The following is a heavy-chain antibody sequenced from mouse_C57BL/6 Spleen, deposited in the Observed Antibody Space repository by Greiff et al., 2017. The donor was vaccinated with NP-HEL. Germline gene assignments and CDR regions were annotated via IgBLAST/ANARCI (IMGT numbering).Heavy chain of an antibody. V-gene: IGHV2-5*01. D-gene: IGHD2-4*01. CDR1: GFSLTSYG. Sequence: QVQLQQSGPGLVQPSQSLSITCTVSGFSLTSYGVHWVRQSPGKGLEWLGVIWRGGSTDYNAAFMSRLSITKDNSKSQVFFKMNSLQADDTAIYYCAPMITTGGYYAMDYWGQGTSVTVSS. CDR3: APMITTGGYYAMDY. J-gene: IGHJ4*01. CDR2: IWRGGST.